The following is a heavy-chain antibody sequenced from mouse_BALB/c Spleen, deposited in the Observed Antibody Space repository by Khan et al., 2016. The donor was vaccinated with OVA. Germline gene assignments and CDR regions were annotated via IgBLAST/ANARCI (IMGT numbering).Heavy chain of an antibody. Sequence: VQLQQSGPDLVKPGASVKISCKASGYSFTLYYMSWVKQSHGKSLEWIGRVNPNTDNINYNQEFKGKAILTVDKSSNTAYMELRRLTSEDSAVYVCARVYDFFASWGQGTLVTVSA. CDR1: GYSFTLYY. V-gene: IGHV1-26*01. CDR3: ARVYDFFAS. CDR2: VNPNTDNI. D-gene: IGHD2-14*01. J-gene: IGHJ3*01.